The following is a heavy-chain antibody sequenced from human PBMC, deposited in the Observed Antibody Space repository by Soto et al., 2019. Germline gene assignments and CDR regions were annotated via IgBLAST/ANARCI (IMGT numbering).Heavy chain of an antibody. J-gene: IGHJ3*02. CDR1: GFTFSSYS. D-gene: IGHD3-9*01. CDR3: ARDRADILTGLDAFDI. Sequence: LRLSCAASGFTFSSYSMNWVRQAPGKGLEWVSSISSSSSYIYYADSVKGRFTISRDNAKNSLYLQMNSLRAEDTAVYYCARDRADILTGLDAFDIWGQGTMVTVSS. V-gene: IGHV3-21*01. CDR2: ISSSSSYI.